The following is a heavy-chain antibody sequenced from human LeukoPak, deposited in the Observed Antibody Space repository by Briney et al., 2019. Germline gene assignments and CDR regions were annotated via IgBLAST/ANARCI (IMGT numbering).Heavy chain of an antibody. D-gene: IGHD1-26*01. V-gene: IGHV1-69*13. CDR1: GGTFSSYA. Sequence: SVKVSCKASGGTFSSYAISWVRQAPGQGLEWMGGIIPIFGTANYAQKFQGRVTITADESTSTAYMELSSLRSGDTAVYYCARESGSYPRNFDYWGQGTLVTVSS. CDR3: ARESGSYPRNFDY. J-gene: IGHJ4*02. CDR2: IIPIFGTA.